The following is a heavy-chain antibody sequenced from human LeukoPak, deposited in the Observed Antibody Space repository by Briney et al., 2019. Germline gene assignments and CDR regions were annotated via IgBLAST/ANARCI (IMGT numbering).Heavy chain of an antibody. V-gene: IGHV3-30*18. CDR1: GFTVISYV. Sequence: PGGSLRHSCAGTGFTVISYVMHCVRQAPGKVLELLAVMSYDGSDKYYADSVKVRFAISRDNSKNTLYLQMNSLRAEDTAVYYCAKDSGTSPPYYFDYWGQGTLVTVSS. CDR2: MSYDGSDK. J-gene: IGHJ4*02. D-gene: IGHD6-25*01. CDR3: AKDSGTSPPYYFDY.